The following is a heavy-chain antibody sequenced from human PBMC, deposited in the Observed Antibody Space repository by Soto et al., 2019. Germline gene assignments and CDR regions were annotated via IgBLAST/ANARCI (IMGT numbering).Heavy chain of an antibody. CDR1: GGSISSGGYY. CDR2: IYYSGST. V-gene: IGHV4-61*08. D-gene: IGHD3-10*01. CDR3: ARLIPPRGPVNV. Sequence: SETLSLTCTVSGGSISSGGYYWSWIRQHPGKGLEWIGYIYYSGSTNYNPSLKSRVTISVDTSKNQFSLKLSSVTAADTAVYYCARLIPPRGPVNVWGQGTTVTVSS. J-gene: IGHJ6*02.